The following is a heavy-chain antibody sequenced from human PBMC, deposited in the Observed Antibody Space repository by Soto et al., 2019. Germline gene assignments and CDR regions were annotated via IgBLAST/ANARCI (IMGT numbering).Heavy chain of an antibody. Sequence: QVQLVESGGGVVQPGRSLRLSCAASGFTFSSYGMHWVRQAPGKGLEWVAVIWYDGSNKYYADSVKGRFTISRDNSKNTLYLQMTSLRAEDTAVYYCARGMGDNTVTHLWYWGQGTLVTVSS. V-gene: IGHV3-33*01. CDR2: IWYDGSNK. CDR1: GFTFSSYG. J-gene: IGHJ4*02. CDR3: ARGMGDNTVTHLWY. D-gene: IGHD4-17*01.